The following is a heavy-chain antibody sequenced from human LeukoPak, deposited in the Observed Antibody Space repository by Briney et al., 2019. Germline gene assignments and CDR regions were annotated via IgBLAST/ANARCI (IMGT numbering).Heavy chain of an antibody. J-gene: IGHJ1*01. CDR1: GFTFSNAW. Sequence: GGSLRLSCAASGFTFSNAWMSWVRQAPGKGLEWVGRIKSKTDGGTTDYAAPVKGRFTISRDDSKNTLYLQMNSLKTEDTAVYYCTTHSGSYTAEYFQHWGQGTLVTVSS. D-gene: IGHD1-26*01. V-gene: IGHV3-15*01. CDR2: IKSKTDGGTT. CDR3: TTHSGSYTAEYFQH.